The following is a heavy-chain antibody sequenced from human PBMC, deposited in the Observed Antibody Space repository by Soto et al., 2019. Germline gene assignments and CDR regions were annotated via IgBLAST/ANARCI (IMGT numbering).Heavy chain of an antibody. Sequence: PGGSLRLSCAASGFTFRSFTMNSVRQAPGKGLEWVSTISSNSAYIYYTDALGGRFTISRDNAKNSLHLQMNSLRAEDTAVYYCTRDASRDSSARGWFDPWGPGTLVTVSS. V-gene: IGHV3-21*01. CDR1: GFTFRSFT. CDR2: ISSNSAYI. CDR3: TRDASRDSSARGWFDP. D-gene: IGHD6-13*01. J-gene: IGHJ5*02.